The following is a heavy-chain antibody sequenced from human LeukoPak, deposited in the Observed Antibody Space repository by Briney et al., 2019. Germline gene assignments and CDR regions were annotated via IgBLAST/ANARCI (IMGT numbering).Heavy chain of an antibody. CDR2: IYTSGST. CDR1: GGSFSSYY. D-gene: IGHD3-10*01. CDR3: ARDPPRYYYGSGRGFPTGYCYYGMDV. V-gene: IGHV4-4*07. J-gene: IGHJ6*02. Sequence: SETLSLTCTVSGGSFSSYYWSWIRQPAGKGLEWIGRIYTSGSTNYNPSLKSRVTMSVDTSKNQFSLKLSSVTAADTAVYYCARDPPRYYYGSGRGFPTGYCYYGMDVWGQGTTVTVSS.